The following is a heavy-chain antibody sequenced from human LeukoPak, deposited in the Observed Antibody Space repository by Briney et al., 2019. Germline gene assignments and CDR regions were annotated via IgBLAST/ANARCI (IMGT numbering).Heavy chain of an antibody. Sequence: PGGSLRLSCAASGFTFSSYAMSWVRQAPGKRLEWVSAISGSGGSTYYADSVKGRFTISRDNPKNTLYLQMNSLRAEDTAVYYCAKVRGTANYYDSSGYYRAWGQGTLVTVSS. D-gene: IGHD3-22*01. V-gene: IGHV3-23*01. CDR1: GFTFSSYA. CDR3: AKVRGTANYYDSSGYYRA. J-gene: IGHJ5*02. CDR2: ISGSGGST.